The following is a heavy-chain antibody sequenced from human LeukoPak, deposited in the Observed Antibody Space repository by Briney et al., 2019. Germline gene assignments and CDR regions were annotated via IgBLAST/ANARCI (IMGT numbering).Heavy chain of an antibody. CDR2: IYYSGST. J-gene: IGHJ4*02. CDR3: ARDSGSGWFYY. V-gene: IGHV4-59*01. D-gene: IGHD6-19*01. Sequence: SETLSLTGTVSGGSISSYYWSWIRQPPGKGLEWIGYIYYSGSTNYNPSLRSRVTISVDTSKNQFSLKLSSVTAADTAVYYCARDSGSGWFYYWGQGTLVTVSS. CDR1: GGSISSYY.